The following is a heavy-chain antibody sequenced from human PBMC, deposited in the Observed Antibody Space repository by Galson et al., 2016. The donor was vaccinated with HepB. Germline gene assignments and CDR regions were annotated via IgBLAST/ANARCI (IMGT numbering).Heavy chain of an antibody. CDR1: GSSVNNNGVA. D-gene: IGHD2-21*01. Sequence: PALVKPTQTLTLTCTLSGSSVNNNGVAVGWIRQPPGKALEWLAIVYWDGEERYNPSLKSRLTVSKDTFKNEVVVKLTNMDPVDTGTYHCANSIRRERCGGGNCYHFDYWGQGTLVTVSS. CDR3: ANSIRRERCGGGNCYHFDY. CDR2: VYWDGEE. V-gene: IGHV2-5*02. J-gene: IGHJ4*02.